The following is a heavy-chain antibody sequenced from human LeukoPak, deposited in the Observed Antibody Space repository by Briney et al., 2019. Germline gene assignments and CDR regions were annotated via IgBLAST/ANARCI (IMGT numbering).Heavy chain of an antibody. V-gene: IGHV3-23*01. J-gene: IGHJ4*01. Sequence: VGSLRLSCAASGFSRYAIHWVRQAPGKGLEWVSGISGSGSTTYYADSVKGRFTISRDNSDNTVSLQMNGLRAEDTALYYCAKDVRLLGGSLSAFDSWGHGALITVSS. D-gene: IGHD2-15*01. CDR2: ISGSGSTT. CDR1: GFSRYA. CDR3: AKDVRLLGGSLSAFDS.